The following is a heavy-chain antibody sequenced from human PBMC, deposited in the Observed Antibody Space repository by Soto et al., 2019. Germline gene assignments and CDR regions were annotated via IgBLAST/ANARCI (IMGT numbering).Heavy chain of an antibody. V-gene: IGHV4-30-2*01. CDR2: TYHSGST. J-gene: IGHJ6*02. Sequence: QLQLQESGSGLVKPSQTLSLTCAVSGGSISSGGYSWSWIRQPPGKGLEWIGYTYHSGSTYYNPSLKSRVTISVDRSKNQFSRKLSSVTAADTAVYYCASAHYGDYGYGMDVWGQGTTVTVSS. D-gene: IGHD4-17*01. CDR1: GGSISSGGYS. CDR3: ASAHYGDYGYGMDV.